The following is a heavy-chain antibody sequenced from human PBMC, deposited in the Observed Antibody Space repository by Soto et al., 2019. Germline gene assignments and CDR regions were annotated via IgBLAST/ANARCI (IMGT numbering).Heavy chain of an antibody. V-gene: IGHV3-23*01. CDR1: GFTFSSYA. D-gene: IGHD3-10*01. Sequence: EVQLLESGGGLVQPGGSLRLSCAASGFTFSSYAMSWVRQAPGKGLEWVSAISGSGGSTYYADSVKGRFTISRDNSKNPLYLQMNSLRAEDTAVYYCAKAGSLWFGELLEWFDPWGQGTLVTVSS. CDR3: AKAGSLWFGELLEWFDP. CDR2: ISGSGGST. J-gene: IGHJ5*02.